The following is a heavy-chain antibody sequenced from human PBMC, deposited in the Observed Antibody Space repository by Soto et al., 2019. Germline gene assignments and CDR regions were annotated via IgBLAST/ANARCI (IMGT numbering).Heavy chain of an antibody. CDR1: GFTFNKYW. Sequence: HPWGSLRLSCAVSGFTFNKYWMNWVRQAPGKGLEWVANIRPDGGEKYYVDSVRGRFTISRDNAKNSLYLVMNGLRAEDTAVYYCATSIVLAFGVFENWGPGSLVTVSS. V-gene: IGHV3-7*03. CDR3: ATSIVLAFGVFEN. CDR2: IRPDGGEK. D-gene: IGHD2-8*02. J-gene: IGHJ4*02.